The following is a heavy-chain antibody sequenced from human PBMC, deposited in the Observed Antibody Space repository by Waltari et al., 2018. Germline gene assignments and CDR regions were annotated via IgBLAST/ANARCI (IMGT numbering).Heavy chain of an antibody. CDR3: ARVNYYDSSGYKGACDY. CDR1: GYSITSGYY. Sequence: QVQLQESGPGLVKPSETLSLTCTVSGYSITSGYYWGWTRQPPGKGLEWIGSIYYSVTTYYNPSLKSRLTISVDTSKNQLSLELSSVTAADTAVYYCARVNYYDSSGYKGACDYWGQGSLVTVSS. V-gene: IGHV4-38-2*02. D-gene: IGHD3-22*01. CDR2: IYYSVTT. J-gene: IGHJ4*02.